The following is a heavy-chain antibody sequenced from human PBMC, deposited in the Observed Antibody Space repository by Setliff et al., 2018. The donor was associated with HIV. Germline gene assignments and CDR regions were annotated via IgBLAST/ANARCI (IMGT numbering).Heavy chain of an antibody. D-gene: IGHD3-10*01. CDR2: ISSSGNSI. J-gene: IGHJ4*02. V-gene: IGHV3-48*01. CDR3: VRDWLVREIIAVYYFDH. Sequence: LRLSCAASGFTFSSYSMNWVRQAPGKGLEWVSYISSSGNSIYYADSVKGRFSISRDNAKNSLYLQMNSLRAEDTAVYYCVRDWLVREIIAVYYFDHWGQGTLWSPSPQ. CDR1: GFTFSSYS.